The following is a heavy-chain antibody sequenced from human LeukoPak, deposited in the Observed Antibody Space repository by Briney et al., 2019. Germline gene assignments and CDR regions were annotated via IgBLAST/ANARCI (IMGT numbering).Heavy chain of an antibody. CDR3: ARVVITIFGVVIRLFDY. V-gene: IGHV1-18*01. J-gene: IGHJ4*02. D-gene: IGHD3-3*01. Sequence: ASVKVSCKASGYTFTSYGISWVRQAPGQGLEWMGWISAYNGNTNYAQKLQGRVTMTTDTSTSTAYMELRSLRSDDTAVYYCARVVITIFGVVIRLFDYWGQGILVTVSS. CDR1: GYTFTSYG. CDR2: ISAYNGNT.